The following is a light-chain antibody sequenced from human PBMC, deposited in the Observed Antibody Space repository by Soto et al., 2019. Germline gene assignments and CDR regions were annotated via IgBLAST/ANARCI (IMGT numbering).Light chain of an antibody. CDR1: SSDVGGYNY. J-gene: IGLJ1*01. Sequence: QSVLTQPASVSGSPGQSITISCTGTSSDVGGYNYVSWYQQHPGKVPKLMIYDVSNRPSGVSNRFSGSKSGNTASLTISGLQAEDEADYYCSSYTSSSTLYVFGTGTSSPS. V-gene: IGLV2-14*01. CDR2: DVS. CDR3: SSYTSSSTLYV.